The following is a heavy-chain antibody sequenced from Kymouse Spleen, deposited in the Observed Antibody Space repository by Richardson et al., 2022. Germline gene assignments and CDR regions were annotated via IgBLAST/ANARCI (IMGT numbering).Heavy chain of an antibody. Sequence: EVQLVESGGGLVQPGGSLKLSCAASGFTFSGSAMHWVRQASGKGLEWVGRIRSKANSYATAYAASVKGRFTISRDDSKNTAYLQMNSLKTEDTAVYYCTRLAYNWNYEGAFDIWGQGTMVTVSS. CDR2: IRSKANSYAT. CDR1: GFTFSGSA. D-gene: IGHD1-7*01. J-gene: IGHJ3*02. CDR3: TRLAYNWNYEGAFDI. V-gene: IGHV3-73*02.